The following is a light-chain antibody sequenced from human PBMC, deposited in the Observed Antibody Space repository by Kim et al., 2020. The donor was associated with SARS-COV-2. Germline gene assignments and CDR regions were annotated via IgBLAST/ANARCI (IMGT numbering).Light chain of an antibody. CDR2: GAS. CDR1: QSVSSD. CDR3: QQYNKRPPWT. Sequence: EIVMTQSPATLSVSPGERVTLSCRASQSVSSDLAWYQQKAGQAPRLLMYGASTRATDIPARFSGSGSGTEFTLTISRLQSEDVAVYYCQQYNKRPPWTFGPGTKVDIK. J-gene: IGKJ1*01. V-gene: IGKV3-15*01.